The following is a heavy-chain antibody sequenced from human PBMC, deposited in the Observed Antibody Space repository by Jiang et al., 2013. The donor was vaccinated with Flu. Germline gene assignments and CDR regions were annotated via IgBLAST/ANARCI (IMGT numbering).Heavy chain of an antibody. CDR1: GFTFSSYW. Sequence: VQLVESGGGLVQPGGSLRLSCAASGFTFSSYWMHWVRQAPGKGLVWVSHINSDGSITGYADSVKGRFTISRDNAKNTLYLQMNSLRADDTAVYYCARDKGGATPFDYWGQGTLVTVSS. V-gene: IGHV3-74*01. CDR2: INSDGSIT. J-gene: IGHJ4*02. CDR3: ARDKGGATPFDY. D-gene: IGHD1-26*01.